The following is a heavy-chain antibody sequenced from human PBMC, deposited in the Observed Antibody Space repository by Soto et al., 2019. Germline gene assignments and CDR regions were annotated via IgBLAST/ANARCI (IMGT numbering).Heavy chain of an antibody. CDR2: ISAYNGNT. CDR1: GYTFTSYG. CDR3: ARDSPSSGYYYGNAEYFQH. Sequence: ASVKVSWKASGYTFTSYGISWVRQAPGQGLEWMGWISAYNGNTNYAQKLQGRVTMTTDTSTSTAYMELRSLRSDDTAVYYCARDSPSSGYYYGNAEYFQHWGQGTLVTVSS. D-gene: IGHD3-22*01. J-gene: IGHJ1*01. V-gene: IGHV1-18*01.